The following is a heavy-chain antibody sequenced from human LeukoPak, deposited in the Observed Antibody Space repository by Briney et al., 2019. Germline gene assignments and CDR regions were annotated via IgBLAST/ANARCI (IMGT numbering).Heavy chain of an antibody. Sequence: ASVKLSCTASGYTFSGYYIHWVRQAPGQGLKWKGLSNPNRGGTDYAEKFQCSVKMAGEASIGSADGELSSLKYDDTAVYYCAGGPVLWGLDYWGQGTLVTVYS. CDR1: GYTFSGYY. V-gene: IGHV1-2*02. CDR3: AGGPVLWGLDY. J-gene: IGHJ4*02. D-gene: IGHD7-27*01. CDR2: SNPNRGGT.